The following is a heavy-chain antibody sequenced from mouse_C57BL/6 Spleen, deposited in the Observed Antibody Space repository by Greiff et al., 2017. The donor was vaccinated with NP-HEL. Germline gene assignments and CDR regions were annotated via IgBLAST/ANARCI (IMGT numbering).Heavy chain of an antibody. CDR2: IWSGGST. CDR1: GFSLTSYG. CDR3: ARRGYYDYDDAMDY. Sequence: VQLQESGPGLVQPSQSLSITCTVSGFSLTSYGVHWVRQSPGKGLEWLGVIWSGGSTDYNAAFISRLSISKDNSKSQVFFKMNSLQADDTAIYYCARRGYYDYDDAMDYWGQGTSVTVSS. V-gene: IGHV2-2*01. D-gene: IGHD2-4*01. J-gene: IGHJ4*01.